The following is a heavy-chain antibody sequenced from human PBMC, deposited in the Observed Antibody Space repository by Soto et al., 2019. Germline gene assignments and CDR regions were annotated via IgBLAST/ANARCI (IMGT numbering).Heavy chain of an antibody. Sequence: SEALSLTCTVSGGPISSSSYYWGWIRQPPGKGLEWIGSIYYSGSTYYNPSLKSRVTISVDTSKNQFSLKLSSVTAADTAVYYCGCSSGYSEFDYWGQGTLVTVSS. D-gene: IGHD6-13*01. J-gene: IGHJ4*02. CDR1: GGPISSSSYY. CDR2: IYYSGST. CDR3: GCSSGYSEFDY. V-gene: IGHV4-39*01.